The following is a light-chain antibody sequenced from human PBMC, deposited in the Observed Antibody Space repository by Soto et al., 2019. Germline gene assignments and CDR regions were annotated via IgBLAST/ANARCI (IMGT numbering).Light chain of an antibody. CDR2: GAS. J-gene: IGKJ1*01. V-gene: IGKV3-15*01. Sequence: ETVMTQSPATLSVSPGERATLSCRASQSVSSNLAWYHHKPGQAPRLLIYGASRRATGIPGRFSGSGSGTVFTLTISSLQSEDFGVYYCQQYNKWPWTFGRGTKVDIK. CDR3: QQYNKWPWT. CDR1: QSVSSN.